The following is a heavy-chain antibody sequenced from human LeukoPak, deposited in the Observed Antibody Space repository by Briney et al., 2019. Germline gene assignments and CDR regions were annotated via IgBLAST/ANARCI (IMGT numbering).Heavy chain of an antibody. Sequence: GGSLRLSCAASGFTFSRYWMSWVRQAPGKGLEWVANIKEDGSEKYYVDSVKGRFTISRDNAKNSLYLQMNSLRAEDTAVYYCASAVATIRGPNYFDYWGQGTLVTVSS. V-gene: IGHV3-7*05. J-gene: IGHJ4*02. CDR3: ASAVATIRGPNYFDY. CDR2: IKEDGSEK. CDR1: GFTFSRYW. D-gene: IGHD5-12*01.